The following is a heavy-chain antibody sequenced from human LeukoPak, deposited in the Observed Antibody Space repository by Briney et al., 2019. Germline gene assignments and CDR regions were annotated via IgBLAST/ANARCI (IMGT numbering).Heavy chain of an antibody. CDR3: ARGRRNMITFGGVIAPPDDY. D-gene: IGHD3-16*02. V-gene: IGHV3-30*04. J-gene: IGHJ4*02. CDR2: ISYDGSNK. CDR1: GFTFSSYA. Sequence: GGSLRLSCAASGFTFSSYAMHWVRQAPGKGLEWVAVISYDGSNKYYADSVKGRFTISRDNSKNTLYLQMNSLRAEDTAVYYCARGRRNMITFGGVIAPPDDYWGQGSLVTVSS.